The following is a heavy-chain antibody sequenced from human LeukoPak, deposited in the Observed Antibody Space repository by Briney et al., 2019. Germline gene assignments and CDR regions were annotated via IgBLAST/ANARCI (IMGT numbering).Heavy chain of an antibody. Sequence: GGSLRLSCAASGFSFDSYSMNWVRQAPGRGLEWVSSISSSSSYIYYEDSVKGRFTISRDNAKNSLYLQMTSLRAEDTALYYCARIMSSNWYAVDWGQGTLVTVSS. V-gene: IGHV3-21*01. D-gene: IGHD6-13*01. J-gene: IGHJ4*02. CDR3: ARIMSSNWYAVD. CDR1: GFSFDSYS. CDR2: ISSSSSYI.